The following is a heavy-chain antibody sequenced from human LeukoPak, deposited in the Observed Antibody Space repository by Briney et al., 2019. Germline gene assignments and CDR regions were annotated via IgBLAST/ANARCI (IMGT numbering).Heavy chain of an antibody. D-gene: IGHD3-10*01. V-gene: IGHV3-30*04. J-gene: IGHJ4*02. CDR2: ISYDGSNK. CDR3: ASGYYGSPTDY. CDR1: GFTFSSYA. Sequence: GGSLRLSCAASGFTFSSYAMHWVRQAPGKGLEWVAVISYDGSNKYYADSVKGRFTISRDNSKNTLYLQMNSLRAEDTAVYYCASGYYGSPTDYWGQGTLVTVSS.